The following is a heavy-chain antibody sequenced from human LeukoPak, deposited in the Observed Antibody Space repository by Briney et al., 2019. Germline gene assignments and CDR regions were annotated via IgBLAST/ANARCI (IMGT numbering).Heavy chain of an antibody. J-gene: IGHJ4*02. V-gene: IGHV1-2*04. CDR1: GYTFTGYY. Sequence: ASVNVSCKASGYTFTGYYMHWVRQAPGQGLEWMGWINPNSGGTNYAQKFQGWVTMTRDTSISTAYMELSRLRSDDTAVYYCAAYYCSGGDCYRNFDYWGQGTLVTVSS. CDR2: INPNSGGT. CDR3: AAYYCSGGDCYRNFDY. D-gene: IGHD2-15*01.